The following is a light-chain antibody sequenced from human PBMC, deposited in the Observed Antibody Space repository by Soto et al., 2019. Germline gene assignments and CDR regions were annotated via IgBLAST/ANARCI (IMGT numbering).Light chain of an antibody. J-gene: IGLJ1*01. CDR1: SRDVGSYNY. Sequence: QSALTQPASVYGSPGQSITISCTGTSRDVGSYNYVCWYKQHPGKAPQLMIYELTNRPSGVSDRFSGSKSGNTSSLTISGLQAEDEADYYGSSYTRSSTLYVFGTGTKLTVL. CDR2: ELT. V-gene: IGLV2-14*01. CDR3: SSYTRSSTLYV.